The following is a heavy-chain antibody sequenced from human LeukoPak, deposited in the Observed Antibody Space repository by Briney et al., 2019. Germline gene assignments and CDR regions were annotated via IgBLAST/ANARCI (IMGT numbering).Heavy chain of an antibody. Sequence: ASVKVSCKASGYTFTSYAMHWVRQAPGQRLEWMGWINAGNGNTKYSQKFQGRVTITRDTSASTAYMELSSLRSEDTAVYYCARGGIAARYFDYWGQGTLVTVSS. CDR1: GYTFTSYA. J-gene: IGHJ4*02. V-gene: IGHV1-3*01. CDR3: ARGGIAARYFDY. CDR2: INAGNGNT. D-gene: IGHD6-6*01.